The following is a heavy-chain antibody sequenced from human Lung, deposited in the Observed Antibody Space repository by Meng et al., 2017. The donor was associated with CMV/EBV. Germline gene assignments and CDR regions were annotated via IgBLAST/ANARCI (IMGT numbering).Heavy chain of an antibody. J-gene: IGHJ4*02. CDR2: ITGGGNYI. CDR3: ARGRGLVATIVQYYLDY. D-gene: IGHD5-12*01. Sequence: GGSXRLXCAASGFTFTSYAMNWVRQAPGKGLEWVSSITGGGNYIYYADSVKGRFSVSRDNAENSLYLQMNSLRAEDTAVYYCARGRGLVATIVQYYLDYWGQGTXVTGSS. CDR1: GFTFTSYA. V-gene: IGHV3-21*01.